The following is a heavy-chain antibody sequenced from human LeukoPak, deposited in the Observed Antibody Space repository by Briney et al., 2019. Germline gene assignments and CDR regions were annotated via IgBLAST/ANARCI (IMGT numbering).Heavy chain of an antibody. CDR3: AKAYTVPVD. D-gene: IGHD5-12*01. V-gene: IGHV3-23*01. CDR2: ISGSGGST. Sequence: GGSLRLSCAASGFTVSSNYMSWVRQAPGKGLEWVSVISGSGGSTYYADSVKGRFTISRDNSKNTLYLQMNSLRAEDTAVYYCAKAYTVPVDWGQGTLVTVSS. CDR1: GFTVSSNY. J-gene: IGHJ4*02.